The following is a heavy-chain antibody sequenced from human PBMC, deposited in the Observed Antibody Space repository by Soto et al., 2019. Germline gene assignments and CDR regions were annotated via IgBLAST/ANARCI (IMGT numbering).Heavy chain of an antibody. CDR3: AFGRFPSSVFDI. CDR1: GGSISSGGYY. J-gene: IGHJ3*02. V-gene: IGHV4-31*03. D-gene: IGHD3-10*01. Sequence: SETLSLTCTVSGGSISSGGYYWSWIRQHPGKGLEWIGYIYYSGSTYYNPSLKSRVTISVDTSKNQFSLKLSSVTAADTAVYYCAFGRFPSSVFDIWGQGTMVT. CDR2: IYYSGST.